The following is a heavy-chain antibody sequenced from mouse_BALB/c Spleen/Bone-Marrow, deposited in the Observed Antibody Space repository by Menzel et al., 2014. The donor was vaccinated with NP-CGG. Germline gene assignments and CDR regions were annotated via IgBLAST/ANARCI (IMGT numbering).Heavy chain of an antibody. Sequence: EVKVVDSGPELVKPGASVKMSCKASGYTFTSYVLHWVKQKPGQGLEWIGYIYPYNDVTKYNEKFKPKATLTSDKSSSTAYMELSSLTSEDSAVYYCAREGMITGDYWGQGTTLTVSS. J-gene: IGHJ2*01. D-gene: IGHD2-4*01. CDR1: GYTFTSYV. CDR2: IYPYNDVT. CDR3: AREGMITGDY. V-gene: IGHV1-14*01.